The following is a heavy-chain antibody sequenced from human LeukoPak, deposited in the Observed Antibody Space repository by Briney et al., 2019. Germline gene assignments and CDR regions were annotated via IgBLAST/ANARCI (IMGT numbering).Heavy chain of an antibody. D-gene: IGHD3-22*01. CDR2: IYTSGST. V-gene: IGHV4-4*07. Sequence: SETLSLTCTVSGGSISSYYWSWIRQPAGKGLEWIGRIYTSGSTNYNPSLKSRVTMSVDTSKNQFSLKLSSVTAADTAVYYCARGPAPERYYYDSSGYFDYWGQGTLVTVSS. J-gene: IGHJ4*02. CDR1: GGSISSYY. CDR3: ARGPAPERYYYDSSGYFDY.